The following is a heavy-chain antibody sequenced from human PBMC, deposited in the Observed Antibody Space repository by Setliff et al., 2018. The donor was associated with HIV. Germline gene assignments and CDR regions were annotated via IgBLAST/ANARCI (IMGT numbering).Heavy chain of an antibody. V-gene: IGHV1-2*02. D-gene: IGHD2-21*01. CDR1: GYTLTGYY. Sequence: GASVKVSCKASGYTLTGYYMHWVRLAPGLGLEWMGWINPHSGNTDFAQRFQGRITMTRDTSINTVYMDLSRLTSDDTGIYYCARDIWARTGRLVVIEYYFDYWGQGTLVTVSS. CDR3: ARDIWARTGRLVVIEYYFDY. J-gene: IGHJ4*02. CDR2: INPHSGNT.